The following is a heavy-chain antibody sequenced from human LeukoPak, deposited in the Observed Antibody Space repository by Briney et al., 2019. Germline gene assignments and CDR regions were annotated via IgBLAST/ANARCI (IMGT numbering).Heavy chain of an antibody. CDR3: ARVGPMVRGAHYYYYYMDV. Sequence: PSETLSLTCTVSGGSISSYYWSWIRQPPGKGLEWIGYIYYSGSTNYNPSLKCRVTISVDTSKNQFSLKLSSVTAADTAVYYCARVGPMVRGAHYYYYYMDVWGKGTTVTVSS. CDR1: GGSISSYY. V-gene: IGHV4-59*12. CDR2: IYYSGST. D-gene: IGHD3-10*01. J-gene: IGHJ6*03.